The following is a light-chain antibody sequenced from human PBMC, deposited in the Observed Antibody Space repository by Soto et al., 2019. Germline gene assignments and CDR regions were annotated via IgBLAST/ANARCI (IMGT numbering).Light chain of an antibody. CDR1: QSVSSN. V-gene: IGKV3D-15*01. J-gene: IGKJ4*01. CDR2: GIS. Sequence: EIVMAQSPATLSVSPGEGATLSCRASQSVSSNLAWYQQKPGQAPRLLIYGISKRATDIPDRFSGSGSGTEFTLTISSLQPEDFATYYCQQLNSYPLTFGGGTKVDIK. CDR3: QQLNSYPLT.